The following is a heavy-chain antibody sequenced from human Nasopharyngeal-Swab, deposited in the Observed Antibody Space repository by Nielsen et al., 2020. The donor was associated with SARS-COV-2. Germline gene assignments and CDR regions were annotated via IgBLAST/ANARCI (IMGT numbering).Heavy chain of an antibody. V-gene: IGHV3-53*01. CDR2: IYSGGST. D-gene: IGHD3-9*01. J-gene: IGHJ6*03. Sequence: VRQMPGKGLEWVSVIYSGGSTYYADSVKGRFTISRDNSKNTLYLQMNSLRAEDTAVYYCARTQYYDILTGYYYYYYYMDVWGKGNTVTVSS. CDR3: ARTQYYDILTGYYYYYYYMDV.